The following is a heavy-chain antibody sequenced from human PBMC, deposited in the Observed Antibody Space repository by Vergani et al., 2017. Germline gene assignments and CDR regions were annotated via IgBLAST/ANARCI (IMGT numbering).Heavy chain of an antibody. Sequence: QVQLVQSGAEVKKPGSSVKVSCKASGGTFSSYTISWVRQAPGQGLEWMGRIIPILGIANYAQKFQGRVTITADNSTSTADMELSSLRSEDTAVYYCASTGPSGGGFDPWGQGTLVTVSS. CDR3: ASTGPSGGGFDP. CDR2: IIPILGIA. J-gene: IGHJ5*02. CDR1: GGTFSSYT. D-gene: IGHD1-26*01. V-gene: IGHV1-69*02.